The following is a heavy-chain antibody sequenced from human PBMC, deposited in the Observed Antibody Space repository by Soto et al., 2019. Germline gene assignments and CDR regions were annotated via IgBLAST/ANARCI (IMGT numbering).Heavy chain of an antibody. V-gene: IGHV4-39*01. CDR1: GGSISSSSYY. J-gene: IGHJ1*01. CDR3: ARHSFSMGTLHFQH. D-gene: IGHD7-27*01. Sequence: SETLSLTCTVSGGSISSSSYYWGWIRQPPGKGLEWIGSIYYSGSTHYNPSLKSRVTISVDTSKNQFSLKLSSVTAADTAVYYCARHSFSMGTLHFQHWGQGTLVTVSS. CDR2: IYYSGST.